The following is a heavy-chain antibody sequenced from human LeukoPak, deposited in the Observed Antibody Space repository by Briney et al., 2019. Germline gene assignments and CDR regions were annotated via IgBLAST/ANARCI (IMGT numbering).Heavy chain of an antibody. J-gene: IGHJ4*02. CDR1: EFTFSNYA. CDR2: IYSGGST. D-gene: IGHD4-17*01. V-gene: IGHV3-66*02. CDR3: ARDGDYGDLGSFDY. Sequence: GGSLRLSCAASEFTFSNYAMSWVRQAPGKGLEWVSVIYSGGSTYYADSVKGRFTISRDNSKNTLYLQMNSLRAEDTAVYYCARDGDYGDLGSFDYWGQGTLVTVSS.